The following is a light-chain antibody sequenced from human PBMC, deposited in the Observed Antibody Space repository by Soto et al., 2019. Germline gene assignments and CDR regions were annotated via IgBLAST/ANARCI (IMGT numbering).Light chain of an antibody. CDR2: GAS. CDR3: QQYGSSPLK. Sequence: EIVLTQSPGTLSLSPGERATLSCRARQSVSSSYLAWYQQKPGQAPRLLIYGASSRATGIPDRFSGSGSGTDFTLTISRLEPEDFAVYYCQQYGSSPLKFGQGTKVDIK. V-gene: IGKV3-20*01. CDR1: QSVSSSY. J-gene: IGKJ1*01.